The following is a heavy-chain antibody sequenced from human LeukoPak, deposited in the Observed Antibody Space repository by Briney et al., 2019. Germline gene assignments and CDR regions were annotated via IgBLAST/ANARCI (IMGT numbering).Heavy chain of an antibody. CDR1: GFTFSDYY. D-gene: IGHD3-9*01. CDR3: AREDDILTGSFDY. V-gene: IGHV3-11*05. J-gene: IGHJ4*02. CDR2: ISGSSSHT. Sequence: GGSLRLSCAASGFTFSDYYMTWIRQAPGKGLEWVSYISGSSSHTNYADSVKGRLTISRDNTRNSLYLQMNSLRAEDTAVYYCAREDDILTGSFDYWGQGTLVTVSS.